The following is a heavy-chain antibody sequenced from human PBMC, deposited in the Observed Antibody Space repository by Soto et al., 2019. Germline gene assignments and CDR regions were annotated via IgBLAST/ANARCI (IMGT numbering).Heavy chain of an antibody. D-gene: IGHD6-13*01. V-gene: IGHV3-7*01. CDR1: GFTFSSYW. CDR3: ARVARSSSWYHPNYFDY. CDR2: IKQDGSEK. J-gene: IGHJ4*02. Sequence: VGSLRLSCAASGFTFSSYWMSWVRQAPGKGLEWVANIKQDGSEKYYVDSVKGRFTISRDNAKNSLYLQMNSLRAEDTAVYYCARVARSSSWYHPNYFDYWGQGTLVTVSS.